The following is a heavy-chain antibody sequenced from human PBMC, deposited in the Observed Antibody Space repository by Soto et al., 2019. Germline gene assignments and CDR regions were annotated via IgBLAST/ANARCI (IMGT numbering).Heavy chain of an antibody. J-gene: IGHJ6*02. V-gene: IGHV3-23*01. CDR1: GFTFSSYA. Sequence: PGGSLRLSCAAYGFTFSSYAMSWVRQAPGKGLEWVSAISGSGGSTYYADSVKGRFTISRDNSKNTLYLQMNSLRAEDTAVYYCAKDGGHYYYYGMDVWGQGTTVTVSS. CDR2: ISGSGGST. CDR3: AKDGGHYYYYGMDV. D-gene: IGHD3-16*01.